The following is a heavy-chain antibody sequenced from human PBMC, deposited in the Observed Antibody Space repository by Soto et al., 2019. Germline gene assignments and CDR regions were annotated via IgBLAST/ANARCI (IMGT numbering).Heavy chain of an antibody. V-gene: IGHV4-59*01. Sequence: SETLSLTCTVSGGSISSYYWSWIRQPPGKGLEWIGYIYYSGSTNYNPSLKSRVTISVDTSKNQFSLKLSSVTAADTAVYYCARAPRGGATYFDYWGQGTLVTVSS. CDR2: IYYSGST. CDR3: ARAPRGGATYFDY. CDR1: GGSISSYY. J-gene: IGHJ4*02. D-gene: IGHD1-26*01.